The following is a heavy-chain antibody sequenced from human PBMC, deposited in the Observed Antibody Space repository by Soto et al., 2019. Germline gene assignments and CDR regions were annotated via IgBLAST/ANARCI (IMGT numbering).Heavy chain of an antibody. Sequence: QVQLVESGGGVVQPGRSLRLSCAASGFTFSSYAMHWVRQAPGKGLEWVAVISYDGSNKYYADSVKGRFTISRDNSKNTLYLQMNRLRAEDTAVYYCAREGGGIQLSFAHWGQGTLVTVSS. CDR3: AREGGGIQLSFAH. V-gene: IGHV3-30-3*01. CDR2: ISYDGSNK. D-gene: IGHD5-18*01. J-gene: IGHJ4*02. CDR1: GFTFSSYA.